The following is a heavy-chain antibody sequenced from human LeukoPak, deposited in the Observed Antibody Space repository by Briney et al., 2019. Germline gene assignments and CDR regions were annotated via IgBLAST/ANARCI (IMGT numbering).Heavy chain of an antibody. CDR3: ARPNVDTASLDY. D-gene: IGHD5-18*01. CDR2: IWYDGSNK. J-gene: IGHJ4*02. Sequence: GRSLRLSCAASGFTFSSYGMHWVRQAPGKGLEWVAVIWYDGSNKYYADSVKGRFTISRDNSKNTLYLQMNSLRAEDTAVYYCARPNVDTASLDYWGQGTLVTVSS. V-gene: IGHV3-33*01. CDR1: GFTFSSYG.